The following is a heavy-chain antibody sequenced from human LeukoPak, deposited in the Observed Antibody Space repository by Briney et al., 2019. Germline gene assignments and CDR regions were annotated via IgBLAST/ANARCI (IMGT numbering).Heavy chain of an antibody. Sequence: GGSLRLSCAASGFTFNNYGMHWVRQAPGKGLEWVAVIWFDGSNRFYGDSVKGRFTISRDNSNNTLYLQMNGLRAEDTALYYCARELDGSYSDAFDIWGQGTMVTVSS. D-gene: IGHD1-26*01. V-gene: IGHV3-33*01. J-gene: IGHJ3*02. CDR1: GFTFNNYG. CDR2: IWFDGSNR. CDR3: ARELDGSYSDAFDI.